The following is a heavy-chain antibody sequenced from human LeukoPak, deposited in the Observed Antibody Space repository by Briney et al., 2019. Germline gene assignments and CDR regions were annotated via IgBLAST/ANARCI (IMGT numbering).Heavy chain of an antibody. Sequence: GGSLRLSCAASGFTFSDYYMSWIRQAPGKGLEWVSYISSSGSTIYYADSVKGRFTISRDNAKNSLYLQMNSLRAEDTAVYYCARARNVWGSYRYDPPYYFDYWGQGTLVTVSS. CDR3: ARARNVWGSYRYDPPYYFDY. D-gene: IGHD3-16*02. J-gene: IGHJ4*02. CDR1: GFTFSDYY. V-gene: IGHV3-11*01. CDR2: ISSSGSTI.